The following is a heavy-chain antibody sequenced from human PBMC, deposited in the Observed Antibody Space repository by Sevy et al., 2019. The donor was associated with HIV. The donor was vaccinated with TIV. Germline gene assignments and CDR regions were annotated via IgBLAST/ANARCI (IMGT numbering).Heavy chain of an antibody. Sequence: GGCLRLSCAASGFNFEDYAMQWVRQAPGKGLEWVSGISWNSVNIGYADSVKGRFTISRDNAKNSLYLQMNSLKTEDTDSYYWAKGRGGDWGQGTLVTVSS. D-gene: IGHD3-16*01. J-gene: IGHJ4*02. CDR3: AKGRGGD. CDR1: GFNFEDYA. V-gene: IGHV3-9*01. CDR2: ISWNSVNI.